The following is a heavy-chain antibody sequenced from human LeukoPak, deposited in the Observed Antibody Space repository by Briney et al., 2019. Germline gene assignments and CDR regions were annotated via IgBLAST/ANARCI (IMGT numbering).Heavy chain of an antibody. D-gene: IGHD2-2*02. CDR3: ARGVRGRYCSSTSCYTYYYYYYMDV. V-gene: IGHV1-8*03. Sequence: ASVKVSCKASGYTFTSYDINWVRQATGQGLEWMGWMNPNSGNTGYAQKFQGRVTITRNTSISTAYMELSSLRSEDTAVYYCARGVRGRYCSSTSCYTYYYYYYMDVWGKGTTVTVSS. CDR2: MNPNSGNT. J-gene: IGHJ6*03. CDR1: GYTFTSYD.